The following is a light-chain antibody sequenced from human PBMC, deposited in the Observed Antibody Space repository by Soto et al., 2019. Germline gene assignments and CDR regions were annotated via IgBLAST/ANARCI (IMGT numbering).Light chain of an antibody. V-gene: IGLV2-14*03. CDR1: SSDVGGSNY. CDR3: GSYSSSSTLYV. CDR2: DVR. Sequence: QSVLTQPASVSGSPGQSITISCTGTSSDVGGSNYVSWYQQHPGKAPKLMIYDVRNRPSGVSNRFSGSKSGNTASLTISGLQVEDEADYYCGSYSSSSTLYVFGTGTKLTVL. J-gene: IGLJ1*01.